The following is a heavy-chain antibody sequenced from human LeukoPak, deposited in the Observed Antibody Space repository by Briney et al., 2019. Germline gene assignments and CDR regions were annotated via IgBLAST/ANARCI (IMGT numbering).Heavy chain of an antibody. CDR1: GYTFTSYY. Sequence: ASVKVSCKASGYTFTSYYMHWVRQAPGQGLEWMGLINPSGDSTNYAQKFQGRVTMTRDTSTSTVYMELSSVRSEDTAVYYCAREESGGYFDYWGQGTLVTVSS. CDR3: AREESGGYFDY. V-gene: IGHV1-46*01. D-gene: IGHD2-8*02. CDR2: INPSGDST. J-gene: IGHJ4*02.